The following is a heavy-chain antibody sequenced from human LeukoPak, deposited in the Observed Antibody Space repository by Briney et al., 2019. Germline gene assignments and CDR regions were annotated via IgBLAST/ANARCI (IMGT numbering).Heavy chain of an antibody. J-gene: IGHJ4*02. Sequence: GESLKISCKGSGYSFNAYYIAWVRQMPGKDLEWMGAIYPGDSDTTYSPSLQGQVTISADKPISTAYLQWSSLKASDTAMYYCARHRPRYYDFWSGYEPDYWGQGTLVTVSS. CDR3: ARHRPRYYDFWSGYEPDY. CDR1: GYSFNAYY. V-gene: IGHV5-51*01. CDR2: IYPGDSDT. D-gene: IGHD3-3*01.